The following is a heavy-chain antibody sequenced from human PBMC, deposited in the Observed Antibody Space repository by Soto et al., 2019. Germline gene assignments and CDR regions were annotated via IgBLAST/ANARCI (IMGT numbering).Heavy chain of an antibody. V-gene: IGHV1-18*01. Sequence: ASEKVSCKASGYTFTSYGISWVLQAPGQGLEWMGWISAYNGNTNYAQKLQGRVTMTTDTSTSTAYMELRSLRSDDTAVYYCARDLRDSSSWYKIDYWGQGTLVTVSS. CDR3: ARDLRDSSSWYKIDY. CDR2: ISAYNGNT. CDR1: GYTFTSYG. D-gene: IGHD6-13*01. J-gene: IGHJ4*02.